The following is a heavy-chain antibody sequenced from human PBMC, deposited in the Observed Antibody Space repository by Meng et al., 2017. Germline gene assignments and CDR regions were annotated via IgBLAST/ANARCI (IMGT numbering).Heavy chain of an antibody. Sequence: QLTGPVPGLVRPSATLSLTCTVSGGSVGSVNYYWSWIRQPPGKGLEWIGYIVYSGSTTYNPSLKTRVTISVDTSKNQFSLKLTSVTAADTAVYFCARDVGGDYETLFDYWGQGTLVTVSS. CDR3: ARDVGGDYETLFDY. D-gene: IGHD4-17*01. CDR1: GGSVGSVNYY. CDR2: IVYSGST. J-gene: IGHJ4*02. V-gene: IGHV4-61*01.